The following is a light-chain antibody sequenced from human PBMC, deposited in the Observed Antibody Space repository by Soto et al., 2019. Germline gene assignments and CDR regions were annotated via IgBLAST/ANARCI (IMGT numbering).Light chain of an antibody. V-gene: IGKV1-17*01. J-gene: IGKJ2*01. Sequence: DIQMTQSPFSLSASVGDRVTITCRASQGIINLGWFQQKRGEAPKRLIYATSNLEGGVPSRFSGSGSGTEFTLTISSLQPEDFATYFCLQHNTYLYTFGQGTKVDIK. CDR3: LQHNTYLYT. CDR1: QGIIN. CDR2: ATS.